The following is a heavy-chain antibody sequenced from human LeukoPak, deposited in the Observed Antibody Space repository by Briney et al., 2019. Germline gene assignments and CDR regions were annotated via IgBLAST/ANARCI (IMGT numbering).Heavy chain of an antibody. CDR1: GGSISSGGYY. CDR2: IYYSGST. V-gene: IGHV4-39*07. CDR3: ARVALGYCSSTSCFYFDY. J-gene: IGHJ4*02. Sequence: PLETLSLTCTVSGGSISSGGYYWGWIRQPPGKGLEWIGSIYYSGSTYYNPSLKSRVTISVDTSKNQFSLKLSSVTAADTAVYYCARVALGYCSSTSCFYFDYWGQGTLVTVSS. D-gene: IGHD2-2*01.